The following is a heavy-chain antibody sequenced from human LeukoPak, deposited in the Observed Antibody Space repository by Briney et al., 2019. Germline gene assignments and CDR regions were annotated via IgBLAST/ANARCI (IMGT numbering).Heavy chain of an antibody. Sequence: GGSLRLSCAVSGFTFDDYAMHWVRLVPGKGLEWVSGISWNSDTIGYGDSVKGRFTISRDNSKNTLYLQMNSLRAEDTAVYYCAKELLWFGELLSPAFDCWGQGTLVTVSS. V-gene: IGHV3-9*01. CDR3: AKELLWFGELLSPAFDC. D-gene: IGHD3-10*01. CDR1: GFTFDDYA. J-gene: IGHJ4*02. CDR2: ISWNSDTI.